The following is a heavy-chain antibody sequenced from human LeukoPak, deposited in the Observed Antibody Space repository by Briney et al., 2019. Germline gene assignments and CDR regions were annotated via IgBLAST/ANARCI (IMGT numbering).Heavy chain of an antibody. CDR2: IFHSGST. J-gene: IGHJ4*02. CDR3: ARNGAYRLDY. V-gene: IGHV4-4*02. Sequence: PSETLSLTCAVSGGSISSNNWWSWVRQSPGKGLEWIGEIFHSGSTNYNPSLKSRVTISMGHSKNQISLELTSVTAADTAVYYCARNGAYRLDYWGQGTLVTVSS. D-gene: IGHD1-26*01. CDR1: GGSISSNNW.